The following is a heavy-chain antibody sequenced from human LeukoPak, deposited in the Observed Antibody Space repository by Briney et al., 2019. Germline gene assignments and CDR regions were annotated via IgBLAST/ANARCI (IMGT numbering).Heavy chain of an antibody. CDR2: ILSDGSKE. CDR3: VRDDAGPDNGLDY. D-gene: IGHD1-1*01. CDR1: GFTFSSYG. J-gene: IGHJ4*02. Sequence: PGGSLRLSCAASGFTFSSYGMHWVRQAPGKGLEWVAVILSDGSKEFYTDSVKGRFTISRDNSKNTLYLQMNSLRAEDTAVYYCVRDDAGPDNGLDYWGQGTLVTVSS. V-gene: IGHV3-33*01.